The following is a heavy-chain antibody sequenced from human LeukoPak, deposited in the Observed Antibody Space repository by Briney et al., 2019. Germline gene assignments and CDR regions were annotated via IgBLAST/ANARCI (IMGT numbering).Heavy chain of an antibody. D-gene: IGHD2-15*01. V-gene: IGHV1-24*01. CDR1: GYRLTDLS. J-gene: IGHJ6*02. Sequence: GASVKVSCNVAGYRLTDLSIHWVRQAPGKGLEWMGGSDLEDYDTIYAQDFRDRVTLTEDTSTDTAYMELSSLRSDDTAVYYCATGVAAEMRGLDVWGQGTTVIVSS. CDR3: ATGVAAEMRGLDV. CDR2: SDLEDYDT.